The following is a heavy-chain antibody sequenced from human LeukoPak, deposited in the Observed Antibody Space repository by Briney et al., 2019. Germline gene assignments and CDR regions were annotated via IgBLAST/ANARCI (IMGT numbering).Heavy chain of an antibody. CDR2: IYNSGST. J-gene: IGHJ6*03. CDR1: GGSISSYF. Sequence: SETLSLTCTVSGGSISSYFCSWIRQPPGKGLEWIGYIYNSGSTKYNPSLKSRVIISVDTSKNQFSLKLSSVTAADTAVYYCARGSYYYMDVWGKGATVTVSS. CDR3: ARGSYYYMDV. V-gene: IGHV4-59*01.